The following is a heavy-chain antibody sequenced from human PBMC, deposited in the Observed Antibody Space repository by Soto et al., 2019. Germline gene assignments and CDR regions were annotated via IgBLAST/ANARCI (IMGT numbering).Heavy chain of an antibody. CDR2: IKSKTDGETK. J-gene: IGHJ5*02. D-gene: IGHD2-15*01. CDR1: GFTFSHAW. Sequence: PGGSLRLSCAASGFTFSHAWMSWVRQAPGKGLEWVGRIKSKTDGETKDYGAPVRGRFTISRDDSKDTLYLQMNSLRIEDTAAYYCCVVKRRDQYSTSGYWFDPWGPGTLVTVSS. V-gene: IGHV3-15*01. CDR3: CVVKRRDQYSTSGYWFDP.